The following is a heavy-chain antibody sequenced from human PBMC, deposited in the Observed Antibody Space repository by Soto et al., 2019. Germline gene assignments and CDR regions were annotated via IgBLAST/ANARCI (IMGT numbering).Heavy chain of an antibody. V-gene: IGHV4-59*08. Sequence: PSETLSLTCTVSGGSISSYYWSWIRQPPGKGLESIGYIYYSGSTNYNPSLKSRVTISVDTSKNQFSLKLSSVTAADTAVYYCARALYGSSSYMDVWGKGTTVTVSS. CDR1: GGSISSYY. CDR2: IYYSGST. D-gene: IGHD3-10*01. CDR3: ARALYGSSSYMDV. J-gene: IGHJ6*03.